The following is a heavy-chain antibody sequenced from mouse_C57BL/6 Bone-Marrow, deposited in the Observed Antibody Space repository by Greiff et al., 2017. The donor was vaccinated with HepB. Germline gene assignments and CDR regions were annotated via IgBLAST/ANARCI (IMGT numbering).Heavy chain of an antibody. J-gene: IGHJ2*01. CDR3: GRGDY. CDR1: GFTFSHFG. Sequence: EVKLVESGGGLVQPGGSRKLSCAASGFTFSHFGMHWVRQAPEKGLEWVAFIGNGGNTLYYADTLKGRFTISRDNPRNTLFLQMTSLRSEDTAIYYCGRGDYWGQGTTLTVSS. V-gene: IGHV5-17*02. CDR2: IGNGGNTL.